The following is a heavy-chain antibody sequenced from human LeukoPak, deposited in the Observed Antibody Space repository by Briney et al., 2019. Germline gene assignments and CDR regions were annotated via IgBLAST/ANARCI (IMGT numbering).Heavy chain of an antibody. V-gene: IGHV3-21*01. D-gene: IGHD2-2*01. J-gene: IGHJ4*02. CDR3: ARDNHVPAAIWRFDY. CDR1: GFTFSSYS. Sequence: GGSLRLSCAASGFTFSSYSMNWVRQAPGKGLEWVSSISSSSSYIYYADSVKGRFTISRDNAKNSQYLQMNSLRAEDTAVYYCARDNHVPAAIWRFDYWGQGTLVTVSS. CDR2: ISSSSSYI.